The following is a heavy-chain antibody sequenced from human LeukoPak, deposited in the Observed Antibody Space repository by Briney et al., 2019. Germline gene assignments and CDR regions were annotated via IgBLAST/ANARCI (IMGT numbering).Heavy chain of an antibody. V-gene: IGHV3-21*01. CDR1: GFTFSSYS. J-gene: IGHJ6*03. Sequence: GGSLRLSCAASGFTFSSYSMNWVRQAPGKGLEWVSSISSSSSYIYYADSVKGRFTISRDNAKNSLYLQMNSLRAEDTAVYYCARDGMMKGYYGSGSYYNYYYYYMDVWGKGTTVTVSS. CDR2: ISSSSSYI. CDR3: ARDGMMKGYYGSGSYYNYYYYYMDV. D-gene: IGHD3-10*01.